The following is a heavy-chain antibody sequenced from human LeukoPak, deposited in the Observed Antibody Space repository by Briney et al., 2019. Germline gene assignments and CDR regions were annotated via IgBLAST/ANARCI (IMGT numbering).Heavy chain of an antibody. CDR1: GGSISSGGYY. Sequence: PSETLSLTCTVSGGSISSGGYYWSWIRQHPGKGLEWIGYIYYSGSTYYNPSLKSRVTISVDTSKNQFSLKLSSVTAADTAVYYCARHNSSPEPEYFQHWGQGTLVTVSS. CDR2: IYYSGST. CDR3: ARHNSSPEPEYFQH. D-gene: IGHD2/OR15-2a*01. J-gene: IGHJ1*01. V-gene: IGHV4-31*03.